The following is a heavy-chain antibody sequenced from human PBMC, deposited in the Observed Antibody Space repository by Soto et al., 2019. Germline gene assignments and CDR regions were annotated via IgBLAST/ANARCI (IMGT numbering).Heavy chain of an antibody. CDR1: GFTFSSYA. CDR3: AKILRVILGPFDY. Sequence: PGGSLRLSCAASGFTFSSYAMSWVRQAPGKGLEWVSAISGSGGSTYYADSVKGRFTFSRDISKNTLYLQMNSLRAEDTAVYYCAKILRVILGPFDYWGQGTLVTVSS. J-gene: IGHJ4*02. D-gene: IGHD3-16*02. V-gene: IGHV3-23*01. CDR2: ISGSGGST.